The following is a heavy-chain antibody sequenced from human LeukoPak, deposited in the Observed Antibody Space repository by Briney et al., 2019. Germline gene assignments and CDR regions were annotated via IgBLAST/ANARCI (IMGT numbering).Heavy chain of an antibody. CDR1: GFSFSDYW. Sequence: GGSLRLSCAASGFSFSDYWMHWVRQAPGEGLVWVSRINSDGSSTSYADSVKGRFTISRDNAKNTLYLQMNSLRAEDTAVYYCAKGPEGYWGQGTLVTVSS. CDR3: AKGPEGY. V-gene: IGHV3-74*01. J-gene: IGHJ4*02. D-gene: IGHD1-1*01. CDR2: INSDGSST.